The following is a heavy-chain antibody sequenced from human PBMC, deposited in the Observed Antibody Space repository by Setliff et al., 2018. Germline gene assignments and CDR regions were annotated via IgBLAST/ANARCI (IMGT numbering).Heavy chain of an antibody. V-gene: IGHV1-18*01. D-gene: IGHD3-16*01. CDR1: GYTFTNYG. J-gene: IGHJ3*02. CDR2: ISAYNGNT. Sequence: VASVKVSCKASGYTFTNYGFIWVRQAPGQGLEWMGWISAYNGNTNYAQKLQGRVTMTTDATTSTAYMELRSLRSDDTAVYYCASGVITFGGAMAEAFDIWGQGTTVTVSS. CDR3: ASGVITFGGAMAEAFDI.